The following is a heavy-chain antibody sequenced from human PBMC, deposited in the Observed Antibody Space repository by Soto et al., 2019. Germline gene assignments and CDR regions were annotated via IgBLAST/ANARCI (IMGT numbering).Heavy chain of an antibody. J-gene: IGHJ3*02. CDR2: IIPIFGTA. D-gene: IGHD3-22*01. Sequence: QVQLVQSGAGVKKPGSSVKVSCKASGGTFSSYAISWVRQAPGQGLEWMGGIIPIFGTANYAQKFQGRVTITADESTSTAYMELSSLRSEDTAVYYCARAEGITMIVVVNDAFDIWGQGTMVTVSS. V-gene: IGHV1-69*01. CDR1: GGTFSSYA. CDR3: ARAEGITMIVVVNDAFDI.